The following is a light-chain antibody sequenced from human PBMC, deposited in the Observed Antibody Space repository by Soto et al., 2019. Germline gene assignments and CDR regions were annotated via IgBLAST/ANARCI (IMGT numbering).Light chain of an antibody. CDR2: RNN. CDR3: AAWDDSLSGWV. CDR1: SSNIGSNY. Sequence: QSVLTQPPSASGTPGQRVTISCSGSSSNIGSNYVYWYQQLPGTAPKLLIYRNNQRPSGVPDRFSGSKSGTSASLAISGLQSEDEADYYCAAWDDSLSGWVLGGGTQLTVL. J-gene: IGLJ3*02. V-gene: IGLV1-47*01.